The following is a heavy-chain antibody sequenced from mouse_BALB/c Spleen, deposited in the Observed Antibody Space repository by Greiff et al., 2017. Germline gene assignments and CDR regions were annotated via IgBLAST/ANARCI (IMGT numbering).Heavy chain of an antibody. J-gene: IGHJ2*01. CDR1: GFTFSSYA. Sequence: EVQRVESGGGLVQPGGSRKLSCAASGFTFSSYAMSWVRQTPEKRLEWVATISSGGSYTYYPDSVKGRFTISRDNAKNTLYLQMSSLRSEDTAMYYCARGGITPVVAYYFDYWGQGTTLTVSS. D-gene: IGHD1-1*01. CDR3: ARGGITPVVAYYFDY. CDR2: ISSGGSYT. V-gene: IGHV5-9-3*01.